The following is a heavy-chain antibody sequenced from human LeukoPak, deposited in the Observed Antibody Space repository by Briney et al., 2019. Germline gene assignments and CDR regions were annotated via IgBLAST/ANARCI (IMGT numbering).Heavy chain of an antibody. Sequence: SETLSLTCSVSGASISSYYWSWMRQPPGKGLEWIGYISNSGSTNYNPSLKSRVTISVDKSKNQFSLNLSSVTAADTAVYYCAGRTSDALGRPFWGQGTLVTVSS. J-gene: IGHJ4*02. CDR2: ISNSGST. D-gene: IGHD3-10*01. CDR3: AGRTSDALGRPF. V-gene: IGHV4-59*12. CDR1: GASISSYY.